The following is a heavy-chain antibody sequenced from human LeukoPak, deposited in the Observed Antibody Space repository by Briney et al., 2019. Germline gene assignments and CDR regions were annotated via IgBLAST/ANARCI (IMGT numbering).Heavy chain of an antibody. CDR1: GYTFTSYG. J-gene: IGHJ6*03. V-gene: IGHV1-18*01. CDR2: ISAYNGNT. CDR3: ASPDIVVVPAAMTQSYYYYYYMDV. D-gene: IGHD2-2*01. Sequence: ASVKVSCKASGYTFTSYGISWVRQAPGQGLEWMGWISAYNGNTNYAQKLQGRVTMATDTSTSTAYMELRSLRSDDTAVYYCASPDIVVVPAAMTQSYYYYYYMDVWGKGTTVTVSS.